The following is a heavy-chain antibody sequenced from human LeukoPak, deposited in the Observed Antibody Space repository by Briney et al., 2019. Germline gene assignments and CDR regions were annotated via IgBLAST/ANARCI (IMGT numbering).Heavy chain of an antibody. D-gene: IGHD3-9*01. CDR1: GGSISSSSYY. CDR2: IYYSGST. V-gene: IGHV4-39*07. CDR3: AREAGPGRYFDWSY. Sequence: PSETLSLTCTVSGGSISSSSYYWGWIRQPPGKGLEWIGSIYYSGSTYYNPSLKSRVTISVDTSKNQFSLKLSSVTAADTAVYYCAREAGPGRYFDWSYWGQGTLVTVSS. J-gene: IGHJ4*02.